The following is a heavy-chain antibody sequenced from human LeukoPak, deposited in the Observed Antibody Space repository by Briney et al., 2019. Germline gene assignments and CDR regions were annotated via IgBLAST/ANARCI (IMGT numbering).Heavy chain of an antibody. Sequence: KTSETLSLTCTVSGGSISSYYWSRIRQPPGKGLEWIGYMYYSGSTNYNPSLKSRVTISVDTSKNQFSLKLSSVTAADTAVYYCARAYYYDRSGFATWGQGTLVTVSS. J-gene: IGHJ4*02. CDR2: MYYSGST. CDR3: ARAYYYDRSGFAT. CDR1: GGSISSYY. D-gene: IGHD3-22*01. V-gene: IGHV4-59*01.